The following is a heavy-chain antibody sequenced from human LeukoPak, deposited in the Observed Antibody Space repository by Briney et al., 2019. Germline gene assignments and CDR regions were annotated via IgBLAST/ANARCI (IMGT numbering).Heavy chain of an antibody. CDR3: ARLRRWLQPFDY. J-gene: IGHJ4*02. Sequence: SETLSLTCAVYGGSFSGYYWSWIRQPPGKGLEWIGEINHSGSTNYNPSLKSRVTISVDTSKNQFSLKLSSVTAADTAVYYCARLRRWLQPFDYWGQGTLVTVSS. CDR1: GGSFSGYY. V-gene: IGHV4-34*01. CDR2: INHSGST. D-gene: IGHD5-24*01.